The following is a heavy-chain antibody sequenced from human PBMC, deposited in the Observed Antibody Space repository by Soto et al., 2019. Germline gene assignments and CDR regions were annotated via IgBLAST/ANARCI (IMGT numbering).Heavy chain of an antibody. CDR3: ARDTYYDFWSGDYQSYYYYGMDV. J-gene: IGHJ6*02. Sequence: ASVKVSCKASGYTFTSYGISWVRQAPGQGLEWMGWFSAYNGNTNYAQKIQGRVNMTTDTSTSTAYMDLRSTRSDDTAVHYRARDTYYDFWSGDYQSYYYYGMDVWGQGNKVTVSS. CDR2: FSAYNGNT. CDR1: GYTFTSYG. V-gene: IGHV1-18*01. D-gene: IGHD3-3*01.